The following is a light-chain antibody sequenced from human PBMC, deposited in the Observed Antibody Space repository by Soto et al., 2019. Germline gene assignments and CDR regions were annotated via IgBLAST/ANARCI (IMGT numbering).Light chain of an antibody. J-gene: IGKJ4*01. Sequence: EIVLTQSPATLSLSPGERVTLSCRASQSVSTYLAWYQQKPGQAPMFLIYDASSRATGFPATFSGSGSGTEFNLTISSLQSEDFGVYYCQQYNNWPRATFGGGTKVDIK. CDR2: DAS. CDR1: QSVSTY. CDR3: QQYNNWPRAT. V-gene: IGKV3-15*01.